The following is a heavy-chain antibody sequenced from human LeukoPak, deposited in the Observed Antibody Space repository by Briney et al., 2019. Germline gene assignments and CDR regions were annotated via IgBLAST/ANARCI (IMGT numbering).Heavy chain of an antibody. Sequence: GGSLRLSCAASGFTFSSADMHWVRQATGKGLEWVSAIGTAGDTYYPGSVKGRFTISRDNSKNTLYLQMNSLRAEDTALYYCARDTVTTFRFRDYYYYGMDVWGQGTTVTVSS. V-gene: IGHV3-13*04. CDR1: GFTFSSAD. D-gene: IGHD4-17*01. J-gene: IGHJ6*02. CDR2: IGTAGDT. CDR3: ARDTVTTFRFRDYYYYGMDV.